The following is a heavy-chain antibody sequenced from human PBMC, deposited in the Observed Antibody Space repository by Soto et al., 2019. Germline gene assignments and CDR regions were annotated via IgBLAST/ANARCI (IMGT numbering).Heavy chain of an antibody. J-gene: IGHJ6*02. CDR2: IIPIFGTA. V-gene: IGHV1-69*06. CDR1: GGTFSSYA. CDR3: ARDQDIVVVPAALETYYYYYGMDV. D-gene: IGHD2-2*01. Sequence: GASVKVSCKASGGTFSSYAISWVRQAPGQGLEWMGGIIPIFGTANYAQKFQGRVTITADKSTSTAYMELSSLRSEDTAVYYCARDQDIVVVPAALETYYYYYGMDVWGQGTTVTVSS.